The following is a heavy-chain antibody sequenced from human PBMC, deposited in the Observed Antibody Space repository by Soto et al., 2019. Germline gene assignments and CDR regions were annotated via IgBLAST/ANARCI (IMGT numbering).Heavy chain of an antibody. CDR3: ARIKRGYYDSSVQKHKILDFDY. J-gene: IGHJ4*02. Sequence: QVTLKESGPVLVNPTETLTLTCTVSGFSLSNARMGVSWIRQPPGKALEWLAHIFLNDEKSYSTSLKSRLTISKDTSKSQVVLTMTNMDPVDTATYYCARIKRGYYDSSVQKHKILDFDYWGQGTLVTVSS. CDR1: GFSLSNARMG. CDR2: IFLNDEK. V-gene: IGHV2-26*01. D-gene: IGHD3-22*01.